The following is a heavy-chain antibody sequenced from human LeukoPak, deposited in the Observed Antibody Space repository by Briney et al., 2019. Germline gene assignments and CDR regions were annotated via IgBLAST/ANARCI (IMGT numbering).Heavy chain of an antibody. D-gene: IGHD3-3*01. CDR1: GYTFTNYD. J-gene: IGHJ5*02. CDR3: ARGLEWLTRRHTWFDP. Sequence: ASVKVSCKASGYTFTNYDINWVRQATGQGLEWMGWMNPNSGNTGYAQKFQGRVTITGNTSITTAYMELRSLRSDDTAVYYCARGLEWLTRRHTWFDPWGQGTLVTVSS. V-gene: IGHV1-8*03. CDR2: MNPNSGNT.